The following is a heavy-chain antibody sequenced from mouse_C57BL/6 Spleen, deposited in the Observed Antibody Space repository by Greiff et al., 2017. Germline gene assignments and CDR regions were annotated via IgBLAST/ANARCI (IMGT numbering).Heavy chain of an antibody. D-gene: IGHD1-1*01. CDR2: FFPRSGNT. CDR3: ARSVDYYGSSYGYFDV. V-gene: IGHV1-81*01. CDR1: GYTFTSSG. J-gene: IGHJ1*03. Sequence: QVQLQQSGAELARPGASVKLSCKVSGYTFTSSGISWVKQRTGQGLEWIGEFFPRSGNTYYNEKFKGKATLTADKSSSTAYMELRSLTSEDSAVYFCARSVDYYGSSYGYFDVWGTGTTVTVSS.